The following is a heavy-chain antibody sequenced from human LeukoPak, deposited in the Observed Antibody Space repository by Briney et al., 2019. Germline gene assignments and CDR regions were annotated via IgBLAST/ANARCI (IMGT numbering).Heavy chain of an antibody. V-gene: IGHV3-23*01. D-gene: IGHD2-15*01. CDR2: IRGRGGST. CDR3: AKTVGGSCSACRYYYYYYGMDV. CDR1: GFTFSSYA. Sequence: GGSLRLSCAASGFTFSSYAMSWVRQAPGKGLEWISAIRGRGGSTYYPDSVKGRFTISRDNSKNKLSLKMNSLRAEDTAVYYCAKTVGGSCSACRYYYYYYGMDVWGQGTTVTVSS. J-gene: IGHJ6*02.